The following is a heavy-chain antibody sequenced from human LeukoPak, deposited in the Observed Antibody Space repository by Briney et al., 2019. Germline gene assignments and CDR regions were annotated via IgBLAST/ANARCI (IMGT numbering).Heavy chain of an antibody. CDR3: ARKWIQLWFGFDP. Sequence: PSQTLSLTCTVSGGSISSGGYYWSWIRQHPGKGLEWIGYIYYSGSTYYNPSLKSRVTISVDTSKNQFSLKLSSVTAADTAVYYCARKWIQLWFGFDPWGQGTLVTVSS. J-gene: IGHJ5*02. V-gene: IGHV4-31*03. D-gene: IGHD5-18*01. CDR2: IYYSGST. CDR1: GGSISSGGYY.